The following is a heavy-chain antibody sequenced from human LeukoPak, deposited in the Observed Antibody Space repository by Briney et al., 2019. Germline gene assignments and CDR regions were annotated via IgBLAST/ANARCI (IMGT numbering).Heavy chain of an antibody. Sequence: SETLSLTCTLSGGSITPDYLTCNRQPPGGGLEWIGYIYYSGTTKYNPSLKSRVTISVDTSKNQFSLKLKSVTGHDTDVYYYAKVFAHGWNDYWGQGALVTVSS. CDR1: GGSITPDY. J-gene: IGHJ4*02. CDR3: AKVFAHGWNDY. V-gene: IGHV4-59*01. CDR2: IYYSGTT. D-gene: IGHD3-3*01.